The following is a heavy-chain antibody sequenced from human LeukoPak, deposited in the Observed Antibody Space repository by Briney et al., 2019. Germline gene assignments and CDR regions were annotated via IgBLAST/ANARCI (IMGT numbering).Heavy chain of an antibody. V-gene: IGHV1-8*01. D-gene: IGHD2-2*01. J-gene: IGHJ5*02. CDR2: MNPNSGNT. CDR3: AREEVYCSSTSCLFNWFDP. Sequence: GASVKVSCKASGYTFTSYDINWVRQATGQGLEWMGWMNPNSGNTGYAQKFQGRVTMTRNTSISTAYMELSSLRSEDTAVYYCAREEVYCSSTSCLFNWFDPWGQGTLVTVSS. CDR1: GYTFTSYD.